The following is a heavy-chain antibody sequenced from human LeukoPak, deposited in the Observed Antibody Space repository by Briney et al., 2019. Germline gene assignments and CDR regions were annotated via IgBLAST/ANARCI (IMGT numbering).Heavy chain of an antibody. V-gene: IGHV1-18*01. CDR2: ISAYNGNT. CDR1: GYTFTSYG. J-gene: IGHJ6*02. Sequence: GASVKVSCKASGYTFTSYGISWVRQAPGQGPEWMGWISAYNGNTNYAQKLQGRVTMTTDTSTSTAYMELRSLRSDDTAVYYCARGGYYDFWSGTSDYYYYGMDVWGQGTTVTVSS. D-gene: IGHD3-3*01. CDR3: ARGGYYDFWSGTSDYYYYGMDV.